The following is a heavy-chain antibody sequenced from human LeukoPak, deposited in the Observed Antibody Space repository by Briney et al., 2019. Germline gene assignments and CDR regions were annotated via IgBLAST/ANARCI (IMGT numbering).Heavy chain of an antibody. CDR3: ATQSSGFYSHFDY. CDR2: INPHSGGT. Sequence: ASVKVSFNASGYTFTGYYMHWVRPAPGQGLEWMGWINPHSGGTNYAQKFQGRVTMTRDTSISTAYMELSRLSSDDTAVYYCATQSSGFYSHFDYWGQGTLVTVSS. J-gene: IGHJ4*02. V-gene: IGHV1-2*02. D-gene: IGHD3-22*01. CDR1: GYTFTGYY.